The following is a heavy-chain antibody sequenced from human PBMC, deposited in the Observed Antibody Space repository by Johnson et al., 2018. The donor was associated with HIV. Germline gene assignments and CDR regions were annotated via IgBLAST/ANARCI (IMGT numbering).Heavy chain of an antibody. CDR1: GFTLSSYW. CDR3: ARGGSCYNAHFDI. J-gene: IGHJ3*02. D-gene: IGHD2-15*01. Sequence: EVQLVESGGGLVQPGRSLRLSCTVSGFTLSSYWMSWVRQAPGKGLEWVANIKQDGSEKYYVDSVKGRFTISRDNAKNSLYLQMNSLRAEDTAVYYCARGGSCYNAHFDIWGQGTMVTVSS. CDR2: IKQDGSEK. V-gene: IGHV3-7*04.